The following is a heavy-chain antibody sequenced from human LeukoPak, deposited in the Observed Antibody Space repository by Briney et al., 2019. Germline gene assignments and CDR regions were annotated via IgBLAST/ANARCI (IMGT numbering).Heavy chain of an antibody. J-gene: IGHJ5*02. V-gene: IGHV1-2*02. CDR2: INPNSGGT. CDR1: GYTFTGNY. Sequence: ASVKVSCKASGYTFTGNYMHWVRQAPGQGLEWMGWINPNSGGTNYAQKFQGRVTMTRDTSISTAYMELSRLRSDDTAVYYCAREGYYDSSGYHPARWFDPWGQGTLVTVSS. CDR3: AREGYYDSSGYHPARWFDP. D-gene: IGHD3-22*01.